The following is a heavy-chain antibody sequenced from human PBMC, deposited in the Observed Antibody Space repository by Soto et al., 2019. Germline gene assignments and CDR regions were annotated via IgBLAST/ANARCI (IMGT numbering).Heavy chain of an antibody. CDR3: ARRKTGSYGDFLDV. D-gene: IGHD3-16*01. V-gene: IGHV4-61*01. J-gene: IGHJ6*02. CDR2: IYSSENY. CDR1: GVSVSSGNYY. Sequence: SETLSLTCSVSGVSVSSGNYYWNWIRQPPGKRLEWIGYIYSSENYKYNPFFKNRVTISVDTSKNQLSLKLTSVTASYTAVYFCARRKTGSYGDFLDVWGQGTTVTVSS.